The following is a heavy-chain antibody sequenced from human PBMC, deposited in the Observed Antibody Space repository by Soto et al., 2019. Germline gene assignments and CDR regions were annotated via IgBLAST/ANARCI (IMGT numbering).Heavy chain of an antibody. CDR3: AREEATRIERRFDS. CDR2: IYYSGST. J-gene: IGHJ5*01. CDR1: SGSFSGHY. Sequence: SETLSLTCAVDSGSFSGHYWTWIRQHPGKGLEWIGYIYYSGSTYFNPSLKSRLNISIDTSRNQFSLKLSSVTAEDTAIYYCAREEATRIERRFDSWGQGTLVTVSS. D-gene: IGHD6-6*01. V-gene: IGHV4-31*11.